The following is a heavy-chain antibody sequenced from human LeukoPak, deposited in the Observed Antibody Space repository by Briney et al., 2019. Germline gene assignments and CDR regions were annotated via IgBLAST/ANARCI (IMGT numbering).Heavy chain of an antibody. V-gene: IGHV3-23*01. CDR3: AKGPQLYSGYHPDY. CDR2: ITGSDDAT. CDR1: GFTFSSAA. Sequence: GGSLRLSXVASGFTFSSAAMTWVRQAPGKGLEWVSTITGSDDATYYANSVKGRFTISRDSSTNTLHLQMNSLRIEDTAIYYCAKGPQLYSGYHPDYWGQGTLVTVSS. D-gene: IGHD3-22*01. J-gene: IGHJ4*02.